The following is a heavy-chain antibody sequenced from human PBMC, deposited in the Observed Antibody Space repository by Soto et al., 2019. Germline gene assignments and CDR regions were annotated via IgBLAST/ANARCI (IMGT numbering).Heavy chain of an antibody. CDR2: VSSSGVST. CDR3: ARGGLSIVYIDY. Sequence: GSLRLSCAASGFTFNSFAMSWVRQAPGKGLEWVSGVSSSGVSTSYADSVRGRFTISRDNSKNTLYLQVNSLRAEDTAVYYCARGGLSIVYIDYWGQGTLVTVSS. V-gene: IGHV3-23*01. CDR1: GFTFNSFA. D-gene: IGHD1-26*01. J-gene: IGHJ4*02.